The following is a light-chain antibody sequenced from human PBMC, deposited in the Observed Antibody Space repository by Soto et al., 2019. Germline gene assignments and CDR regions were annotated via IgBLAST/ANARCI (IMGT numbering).Light chain of an antibody. V-gene: IGLV2-14*01. CDR1: RTDAGGYNY. Sequence: QSVLTQPASMSGSPRQSITISCTGTRTDAGGYNYVSWYQQHPAKVPKLLIYEVSNRPSGVSNRFSGSKSGSTASLTISGLQPEDEGDYYCSSYTRSNTWVFGGGTKLTVL. CDR3: SSYTRSNTWV. CDR2: EVS. J-gene: IGLJ3*02.